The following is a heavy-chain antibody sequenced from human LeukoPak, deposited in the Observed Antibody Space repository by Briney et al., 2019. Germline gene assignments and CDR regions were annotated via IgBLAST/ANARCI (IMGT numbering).Heavy chain of an antibody. V-gene: IGHV3-53*01. J-gene: IGHJ4*02. CDR2: IYSDNT. CDR1: GFTVSSNS. CDR3: ARGWPRRWGVDY. Sequence: PGGSLRLSCTVSGFTVSSNSMSWVRQAPGKGLEWVSFIYSDNTHYSDSVKGRFTISRDNSKNTLYLQMNSLRAEDTAVYYCARGWPRRWGVDYWGQGTLVTVSS. D-gene: IGHD4-23*01.